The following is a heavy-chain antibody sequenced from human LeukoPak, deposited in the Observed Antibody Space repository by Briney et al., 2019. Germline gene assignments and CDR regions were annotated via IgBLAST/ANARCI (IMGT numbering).Heavy chain of an antibody. D-gene: IGHD2-15*01. CDR2: ISAYNGNT. V-gene: IGHV1-18*01. Sequence: ASVKVSCKASGYTFISYGISWVRQAPGQGLEWMGWISAYNGNTNYAQKLQGRVTMTTDTSTGTAYMELRSLRSDDTAVYYCARGPYCSGGTCYSQYFDYWGQGTLVTVSS. CDR1: GYTFISYG. CDR3: ARGPYCSGGTCYSQYFDY. J-gene: IGHJ4*02.